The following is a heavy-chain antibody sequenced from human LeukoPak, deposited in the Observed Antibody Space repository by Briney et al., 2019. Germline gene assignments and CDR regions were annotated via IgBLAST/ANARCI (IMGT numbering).Heavy chain of an antibody. CDR1: GGSISTYY. J-gene: IGHJ5*02. D-gene: IGHD5-18*01. CDR3: ARDKAHSYGRYFDP. CDR2: ISYGNT. V-gene: IGHV4-59*01. Sequence: SETLSLTCSVSGGSISTYYWNWIRQTPGKGLEWIGHISYGNTDYNPSLKSRVTISVDTSKNQSSLKLTSVTAADTAVYYCARDKAHSYGRYFDPWGQGALVTVSS.